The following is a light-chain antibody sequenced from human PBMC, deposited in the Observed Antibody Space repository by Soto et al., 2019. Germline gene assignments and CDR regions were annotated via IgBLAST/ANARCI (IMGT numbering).Light chain of an antibody. CDR2: DTS. CDR3: QEYIQWPPGM. CDR1: QFVSSR. J-gene: IGKJ1*01. Sequence: DIVVTQSPATLSSSPGERVTLSCRASQFVSSRLAWYQRRPGQVPRLLINDTSTRAPGISARFSGSGSGTEFTLTISSLQSEDFAVYYCQEYIQWPPGMFGPGTTVDIK. V-gene: IGKV3-15*01.